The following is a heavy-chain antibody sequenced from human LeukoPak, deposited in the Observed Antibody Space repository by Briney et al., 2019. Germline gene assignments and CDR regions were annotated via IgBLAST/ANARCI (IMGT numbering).Heavy chain of an antibody. J-gene: IGHJ4*02. CDR3: ARDSAAIWYSSSWYYFDY. Sequence: GGSLRLSCAASGFIFHNYDIHWVRQAPGKGLEWVAVISYDGSNKYYADSVKGRFTISRDNSKNMLYLQMNSLRAEDTAVYYCARDSAAIWYSSSWYYFDYWGQGTLVTVSS. V-gene: IGHV3-30*03. CDR2: ISYDGSNK. CDR1: GFIFHNYD. D-gene: IGHD6-13*01.